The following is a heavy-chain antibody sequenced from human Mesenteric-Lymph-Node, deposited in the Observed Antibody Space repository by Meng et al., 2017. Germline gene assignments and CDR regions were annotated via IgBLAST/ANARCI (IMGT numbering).Heavy chain of an antibody. CDR2: ISDGGGEI. V-gene: IGHV3-23*01. CDR3: ARVGVHGDFDY. D-gene: IGHD3-3*01. Sequence: GESLKISCVGSGFTFSDYYMNWVRQAPGKGLEWVSGISDGGGEIHYADSVKGRFTISRDTSKNTLDLQMNSMRAEDTAVFYCARVGVHGDFDYWGQGTLVTVSS. J-gene: IGHJ4*02. CDR1: GFTFSDYY.